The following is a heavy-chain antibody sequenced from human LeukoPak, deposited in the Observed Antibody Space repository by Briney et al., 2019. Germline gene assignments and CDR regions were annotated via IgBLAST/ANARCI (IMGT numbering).Heavy chain of an antibody. CDR1: GFTFDDYD. Sequence: GGSLRLSCAGSGFTFDDYDMSWVRQAPGKGLEWDPGINWDGGSIGYGDSVKGRFTISRDNAKNSMYLQMNSLRAEDTAFYYCASGGIYYGAAFEFWGQGTLVTVSS. D-gene: IGHD1-26*01. CDR2: INWDGGSI. V-gene: IGHV3-20*04. CDR3: ASGGIYYGAAFEF. J-gene: IGHJ4*02.